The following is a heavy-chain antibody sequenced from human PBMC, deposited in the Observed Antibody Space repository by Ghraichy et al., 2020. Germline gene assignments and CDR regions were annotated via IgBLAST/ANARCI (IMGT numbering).Heavy chain of an antibody. Sequence: GGSLRLSCAASGFRFDHYAMHWVRQGPGKGLEWVSGISTDSTHIGYTDSVKGRFTISRDNAKSSLYLQMNSLRDEDTAFYYCAKDLWSIAGRFSGFDYWGQGALVTVSS. CDR3: AKDLWSIAGRFSGFDY. CDR1: GFRFDHYA. D-gene: IGHD6-6*01. V-gene: IGHV3-9*01. CDR2: ISTDSTHI. J-gene: IGHJ4*02.